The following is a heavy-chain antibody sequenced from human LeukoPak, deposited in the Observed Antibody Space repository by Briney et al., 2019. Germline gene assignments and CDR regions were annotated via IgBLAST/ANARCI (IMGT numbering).Heavy chain of an antibody. Sequence: GGSLRLSCAASGFTFSDYYMSWVRQAPGKGLEWVSVIYSGGSTYYADSVKGRFTISRDNSKNTVYLQMNSLRAEDTAVYYCARDHRLDYWGQGTLVTVSS. CDR3: ARDHRLDY. J-gene: IGHJ4*02. V-gene: IGHV3-66*01. D-gene: IGHD2-21*01. CDR1: GFTFSDYY. CDR2: IYSGGST.